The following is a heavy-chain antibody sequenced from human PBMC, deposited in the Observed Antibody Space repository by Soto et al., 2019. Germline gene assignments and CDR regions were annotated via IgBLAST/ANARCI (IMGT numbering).Heavy chain of an antibody. CDR1: GGSVSSGSYY. D-gene: IGHD3-9*01. J-gene: IGHJ6*02. Sequence: SETLSLTCTVSGGSVSSGSYYWSWIRQPPGKGMEWIGYIYYSGSTNYNPSLKSRVTISVDTSKNQFSLKLSSVTAADTAVYYCASGDDILTGYYDYYYYGMDVWGQGTTVTVSS. CDR3: ASGDDILTGYYDYYYYGMDV. CDR2: IYYSGST. V-gene: IGHV4-61*01.